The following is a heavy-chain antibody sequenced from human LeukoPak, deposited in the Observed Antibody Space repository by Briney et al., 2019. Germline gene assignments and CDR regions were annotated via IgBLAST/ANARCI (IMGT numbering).Heavy chain of an antibody. J-gene: IGHJ5*02. CDR2: IYTSGST. CDR3: ARAPRTGGFDP. CDR1: GGSISSYY. D-gene: IGHD1/OR15-1a*01. V-gene: IGHV4-4*08. Sequence: SETLSLTCTVSGGSISSYYWSWIRQPPGKGLEWIGYIYTSGSTNYNPSLKSRVTMSVDTSKNQFSLKLSSVTAADTAVYYCARAPRTGGFDPWGQGTLVTVSS.